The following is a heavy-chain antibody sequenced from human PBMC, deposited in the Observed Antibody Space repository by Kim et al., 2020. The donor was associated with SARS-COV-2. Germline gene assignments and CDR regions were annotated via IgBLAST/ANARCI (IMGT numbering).Heavy chain of an antibody. J-gene: IGHJ5*02. V-gene: IGHV3-7*01. Sequence: GDSEKGRFTITRANAKNSLYLQMDSLRDEDTAVYYCARLNWGTGRFFDPWGQGTLVTVSS. CDR3: ARLNWGTGRFFDP. D-gene: IGHD3-16*01.